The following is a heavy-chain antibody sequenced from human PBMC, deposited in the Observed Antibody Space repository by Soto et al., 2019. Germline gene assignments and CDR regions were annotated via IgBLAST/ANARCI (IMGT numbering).Heavy chain of an antibody. J-gene: IGHJ4*02. V-gene: IGHV3-23*01. D-gene: IGHD6-6*01. CDR1: GFTFSSYA. CDR2: ISGSGGST. Sequence: GGSLRLSCAASGFTFSSYAMSWVRQAPGKGLEWVSAISGSGGSTYYADSMKGRFTISRDNSKNTLYLQMNSLSAEDTAVYYCAKGLVPKWAYDYWGQGTLVTVSS. CDR3: AKGLVPKWAYDY.